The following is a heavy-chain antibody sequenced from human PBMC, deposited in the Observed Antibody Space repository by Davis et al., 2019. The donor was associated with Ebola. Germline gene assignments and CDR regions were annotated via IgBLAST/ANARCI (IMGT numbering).Heavy chain of an antibody. CDR1: GFTFSSYA. V-gene: IGHV3-30-3*01. Sequence: GESLKTPCAAPGFTFSSYAMHRVRQAPGKGLEWVAFISYDGSNKYYAHSVKGRFNISRDNSKNTLYLQMNSLRAEDTAVYYCARFSGMDVWGKGTTVTVSS. CDR3: ARFSGMDV. CDR2: ISYDGSNK. J-gene: IGHJ6*04.